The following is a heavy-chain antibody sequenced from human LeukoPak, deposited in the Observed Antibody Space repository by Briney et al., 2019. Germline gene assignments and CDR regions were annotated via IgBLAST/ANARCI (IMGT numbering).Heavy chain of an antibody. V-gene: IGHV3-21*01. CDR2: IGSSSSHI. D-gene: IGHD4-23*01. Sequence: GGSLRLSCAASGFTFSSYSMNWVRQAPGKGPEWVSSIGSSSSHIYYADSMKGRFTISRDNAKNSLYLQMNSLRAEDTAVYYCARGTTVAEPGYWGQGTLVTVSS. CDR3: ARGTTVAEPGY. J-gene: IGHJ4*02. CDR1: GFTFSSYS.